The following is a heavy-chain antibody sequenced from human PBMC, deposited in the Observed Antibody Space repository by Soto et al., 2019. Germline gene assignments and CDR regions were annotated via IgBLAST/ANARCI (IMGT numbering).Heavy chain of an antibody. J-gene: IGHJ5*02. V-gene: IGHV1-46*01. CDR1: GYTFTRDQ. Sequence: VKVSCKASGYTFTRDQIHWVRQAPGQGLEWMGMIDPSGGKTNYAQKFQGRVTMTRDTSTSTVYMALSSLRSEDTAIYFCGRVMRSLLSITALDTWGQGTLVTVSS. D-gene: IGHD3-10*01. CDR3: GRVMRSLLSITALDT. CDR2: IDPSGGKT.